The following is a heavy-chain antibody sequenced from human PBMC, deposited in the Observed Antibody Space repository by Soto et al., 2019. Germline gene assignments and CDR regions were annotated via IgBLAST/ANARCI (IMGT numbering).Heavy chain of an antibody. CDR3: ARWVGEYCSGGSCYSGWFDP. Sequence: QVQLVQSGAEVKKPGASVKVSCKASGYTFASYCISWVRQAPGQGLEWMGWISAYNGNTNYAQKLQGRVTMTTDTSTSTAYMELRSLRSDDTAVYYCARWVGEYCSGGSCYSGWFDPWGQGTLVTVSS. CDR1: GYTFASYC. CDR2: ISAYNGNT. V-gene: IGHV1-18*01. J-gene: IGHJ5*02. D-gene: IGHD2-15*01.